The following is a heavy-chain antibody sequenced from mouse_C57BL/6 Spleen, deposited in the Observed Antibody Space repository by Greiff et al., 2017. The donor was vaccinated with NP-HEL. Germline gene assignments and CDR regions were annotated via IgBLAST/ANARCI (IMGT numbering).Heavy chain of an antibody. Sequence: QVQLQQSGAELVKPGASVQLSCKASGYTFTSYWMHWVKQRPGQGLEWIGMIHPNSGSTNYHEQFTSKAKLTVDKSTSTAYMQLSSLTSEDSAVYYCARQLRPPDYWGQGTTLTVSS. D-gene: IGHD3-2*02. CDR2: IHPNSGST. CDR3: ARQLRPPDY. J-gene: IGHJ2*01. V-gene: IGHV1-64*01. CDR1: GYTFTSYW.